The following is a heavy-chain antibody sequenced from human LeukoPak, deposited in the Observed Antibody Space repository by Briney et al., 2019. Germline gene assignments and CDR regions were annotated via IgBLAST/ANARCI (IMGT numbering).Heavy chain of an antibody. D-gene: IGHD3-10*01. Sequence: PSETLSLTCTVSSGSISTSNYYWGWVRQPPGKALEWIGNIFYSGSTYYSPSLKSRVTISLGTSRNQFSLKLNSVTAADTAVYYCARALVQYGSGSYYFDYWGQGTLVTVSS. J-gene: IGHJ4*02. CDR3: ARALVQYGSGSYYFDY. CDR2: IFYSGST. CDR1: SGSISTSNYY. V-gene: IGHV4-39*07.